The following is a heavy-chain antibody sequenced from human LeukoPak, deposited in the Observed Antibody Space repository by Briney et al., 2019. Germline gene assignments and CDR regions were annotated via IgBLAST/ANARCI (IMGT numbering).Heavy chain of an antibody. Sequence: GGSLRLSCAASGFTLSTYGMHWVRQAPGKGLEWVAFIRYDGSNKYYADSVKGRFTISRDNAKNSLYLQMNSLRAEDTAVYYCARGCACGDYYYYYMDVWGKGTTVTVSS. CDR3: ARGCACGDYYYYYMDV. CDR2: IRYDGSNK. D-gene: IGHD4-17*01. V-gene: IGHV3-30*02. J-gene: IGHJ6*03. CDR1: GFTLSTYG.